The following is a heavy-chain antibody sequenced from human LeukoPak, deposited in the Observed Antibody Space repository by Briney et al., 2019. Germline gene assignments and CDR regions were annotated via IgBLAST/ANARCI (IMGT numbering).Heavy chain of an antibody. D-gene: IGHD3-10*01. J-gene: IGHJ6*03. CDR1: GFTFDDYA. Sequence: GRSLRLSCAASGFTFDDYAMHWVRQAPGKGLEWVSGISGSGGGTYYADSVKGRFTISRDNSKNTLYLQMNSLRAEDTAVYYCAKDDYGSGSKAYMDVWGKGTTVTVSS. V-gene: IGHV3-23*01. CDR2: ISGSGGGT. CDR3: AKDDYGSGSKAYMDV.